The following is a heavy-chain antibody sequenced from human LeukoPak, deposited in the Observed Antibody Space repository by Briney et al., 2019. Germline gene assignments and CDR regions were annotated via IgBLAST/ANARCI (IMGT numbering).Heavy chain of an antibody. CDR3: AKVGYDILAAYYTRNYYFDY. D-gene: IGHD3-9*01. J-gene: IGHJ4*02. V-gene: IGHV3-23*01. CDR1: GFTFSSYA. CDR2: ISGSGGST. Sequence: GGSLRLSCAASGFTFSSYAMSWVRQAPGKGLEWVSSISGSGGSTYYADSVKGRFTISRDNSKNTLYLQMNILRAEDTAVYYCAKVGYDILAAYYTRNYYFDYWGQGTLVTVSS.